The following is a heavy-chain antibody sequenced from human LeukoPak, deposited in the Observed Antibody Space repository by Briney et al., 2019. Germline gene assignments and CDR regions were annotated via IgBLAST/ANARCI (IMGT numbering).Heavy chain of an antibody. V-gene: IGHV3-21*01. J-gene: IGHJ4*02. CDR3: ARDDAGSRDGYNATNDY. CDR2: ISSSSSYI. D-gene: IGHD5-24*01. CDR1: GFTFSSYS. Sequence: GGSLRLSCAASGFTFSSYSMNWVRQAPGKGLEWVSSISSSSSYIYYADSVKDRFTISRDNAKNSLYLQMNSLRAEDTAVYYCARDDAGSRDGYNATNDYWGQGTLVTVSS.